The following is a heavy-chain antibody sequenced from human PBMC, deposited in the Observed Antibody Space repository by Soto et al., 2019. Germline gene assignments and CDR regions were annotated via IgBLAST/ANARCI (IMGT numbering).Heavy chain of an antibody. V-gene: IGHV3-30*18. Sequence: QVQLVESGGGVVQPGRSLRLSCAASGFTFSTYGMHWVRQAPGKGLDWVTFVSYDGSKKYYADSVKGRFTISRDNSENMLFLQMHSLRAEDTAVYYCAKDLHYYDATGYDAFHIWGQGTMVTVSS. D-gene: IGHD3-22*01. J-gene: IGHJ3*02. CDR3: AKDLHYYDATGYDAFHI. CDR1: GFTFSTYG. CDR2: VSYDGSKK.